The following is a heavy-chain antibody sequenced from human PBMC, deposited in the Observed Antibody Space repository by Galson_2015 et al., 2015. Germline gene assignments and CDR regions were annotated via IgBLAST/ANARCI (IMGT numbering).Heavy chain of an antibody. Sequence: SVKVSCKASGYNFISYYLHWVRQAPGQGLEWMGIINPSGGGTSYAQKFQGRVTMTRDTSTRTVYMELSSLRSEDTAVYFCARGGEGELSPHDVFDIGGQGKMVTVSS. CDR3: ARGGEGELSPHDVFDI. D-gene: IGHD3-16*02. J-gene: IGHJ3*02. CDR1: GYNFISYY. V-gene: IGHV1-46*01. CDR2: INPSGGGT.